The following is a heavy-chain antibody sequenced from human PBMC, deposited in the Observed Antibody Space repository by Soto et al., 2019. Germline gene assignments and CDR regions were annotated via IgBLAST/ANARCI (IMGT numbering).Heavy chain of an antibody. J-gene: IGHJ3*02. CDR2: INAGNGNA. V-gene: IGHV1-3*01. CDR3: ARVKLERPYDAFDI. D-gene: IGHD1-1*01. CDR1: GYIFTDYY. Sequence: GASVKVSCKASGYIFTDYYMHWVRQAPGQRLEWMGWINAGNGNAKYSQKFQGRVTITRDKSTSTAYMELSSLRSEDTAVYYCARVKLERPYDAFDIWGQGTMVTVSS.